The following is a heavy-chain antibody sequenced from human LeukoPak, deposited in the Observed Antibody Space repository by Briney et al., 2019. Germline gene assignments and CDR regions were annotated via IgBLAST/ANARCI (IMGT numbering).Heavy chain of an antibody. CDR2: IYSGGST. J-gene: IGHJ4*02. D-gene: IGHD3-22*01. V-gene: IGHV3-66*01. CDR1: GFTVSSNY. CDR3: ARDGLPYYDSSGYSDYPLDY. Sequence: GGSLRLSCAASGFTVSSNYMSWVRKAPGKGLEWVSVIYSGGSTYYADSVKGRFTISRDNSKNTLYLQMNSLRAEDTAVYYCARDGLPYYDSSGYSDYPLDYWGQGTLVTVSS.